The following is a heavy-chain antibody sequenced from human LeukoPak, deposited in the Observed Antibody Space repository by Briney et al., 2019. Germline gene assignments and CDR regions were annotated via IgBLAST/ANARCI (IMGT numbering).Heavy chain of an antibody. CDR3: ARETLETGPLGQYYYGSGITTSDY. CDR1: GYTFTGYY. J-gene: IGHJ4*02. Sequence: ASVKVSCKASGYTFTGYYMHWVRQAPGQGLEWMGWINPNSGGTNYAQKLQGRVTMTTDTSTSTAYMELRSLRSDDTAVYYCARETLETGPLGQYYYGSGITTSDYWGQGTLVTVSS. CDR2: INPNSGGT. V-gene: IGHV1-2*02. D-gene: IGHD3-10*01.